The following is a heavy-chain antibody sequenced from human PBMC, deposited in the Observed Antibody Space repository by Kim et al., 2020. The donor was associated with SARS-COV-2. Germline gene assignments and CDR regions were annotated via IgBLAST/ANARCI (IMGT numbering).Heavy chain of an antibody. CDR1: GFTFSSYG. V-gene: IGHV3-30*18. CDR2: ISYDGSNK. Sequence: GGSLRLSCAASGFTFSSYGMHWVRQAPGKGLEWVAVISYDGSNKYYADSVKGRFTISRDNSKNTLYLQMNSLRAEDTAVYYCAKDRLTGTSNYYFDYWGQGTLVTVSS. CDR3: AKDRLTGTSNYYFDY. J-gene: IGHJ4*02. D-gene: IGHD1-20*01.